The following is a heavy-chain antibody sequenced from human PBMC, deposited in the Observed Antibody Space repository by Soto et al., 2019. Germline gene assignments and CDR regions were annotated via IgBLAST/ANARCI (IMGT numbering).Heavy chain of an antibody. CDR2: ISYDGSNK. CDR3: ARASPGYSSGWNYYYGMDV. CDR1: GFTFSSYA. J-gene: IGHJ6*02. D-gene: IGHD6-19*01. V-gene: IGHV3-30-3*01. Sequence: QVQLVESGGGVVQPGRSLRLSCAASGFTFSSYAMHWVRQAPGKGLEWVAVISYDGSNKYYADSVKGRFTISRDNSKNTLYLQMNSLRAEDTAVYYCARASPGYSSGWNYYYGMDVWGQGTMVTVSS.